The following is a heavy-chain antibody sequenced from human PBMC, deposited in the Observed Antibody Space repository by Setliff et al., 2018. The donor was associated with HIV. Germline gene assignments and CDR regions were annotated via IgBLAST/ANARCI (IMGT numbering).Heavy chain of an antibody. CDR3: AREDSSGWYGDYYYYMDV. J-gene: IGHJ6*03. Sequence: PSETLRLSCAASGFTFSSYWMSWVRQAPGKGLGWVANIKQDGSEKYYVDSVKGRFTISRDNAKNSLYLQMNSLRAEDTAVYYCAREDSSGWYGDYYYYMDVWGKGTTVTVSS. V-gene: IGHV3-7*01. CDR1: GFTFSSYW. CDR2: IKQDGSEK. D-gene: IGHD6-19*01.